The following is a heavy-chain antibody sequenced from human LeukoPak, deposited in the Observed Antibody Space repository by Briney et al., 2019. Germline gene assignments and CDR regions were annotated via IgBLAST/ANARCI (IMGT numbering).Heavy chain of an antibody. V-gene: IGHV3-23*01. CDR1: GFTFSSYA. D-gene: IGHD2-2*01. CDR2: ISGSGGST. Sequence: GGSLRLSCAASGFTFSSYAMSWARQAPGKGLEWVSAISGSGGSTYYADSVKGRFTISRDNSKNTLYLQMNSLRAEDTAVYYCAKALSTSLAYYYYYGMDVWGQGTTVTVSS. CDR3: AKALSTSLAYYYYYGMDV. J-gene: IGHJ6*02.